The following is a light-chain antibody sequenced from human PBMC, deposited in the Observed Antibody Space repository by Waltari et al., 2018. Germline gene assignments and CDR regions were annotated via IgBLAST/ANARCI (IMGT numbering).Light chain of an antibody. V-gene: IGLV2-23*02. CDR2: GVS. J-gene: IGLJ1*01. CDR3: LSYSGRSDYV. Sequence: QSALTQPASVSGSPGQAITISCTGTSTNVGGYNLVSWYRQYPGKAPELMIFGVSERPPGFSIRWSGSKSGNTATLTISGLQAEDEADYYCLSYSGRSDYVFGTGTRV. CDR1: STNVGGYNL.